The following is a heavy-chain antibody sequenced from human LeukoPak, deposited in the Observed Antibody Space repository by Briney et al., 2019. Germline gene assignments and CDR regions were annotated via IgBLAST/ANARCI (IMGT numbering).Heavy chain of an antibody. Sequence: GGSLRLSCAASGFTFSFYAMSWVRQAPGKGLEWVSAISGSGGSTYYADSVKGRFTISRDNSKNTLYLQMNSLRAEDTAVYYCAKLSAYYDFWSGLLDYWGQGTLVTVSS. V-gene: IGHV3-23*01. CDR3: AKLSAYYDFWSGLLDY. CDR1: GFTFSFYA. D-gene: IGHD3-3*01. J-gene: IGHJ4*02. CDR2: ISGSGGST.